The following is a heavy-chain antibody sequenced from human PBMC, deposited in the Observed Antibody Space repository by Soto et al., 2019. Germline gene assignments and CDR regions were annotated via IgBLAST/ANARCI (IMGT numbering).Heavy chain of an antibody. CDR1: GGSISTYY. D-gene: IGHD4-17*01. Sequence: ETLSLTCTVSGGSISTYYWNWIRQPPGKGLEWIGYIYYSGSTNYNPSLKSRVTISVDTSKNQFSLKLSSVTAADTAVYYCASTSTNYGDFGEYYFDYWGQGTLVTVSS. CDR3: ASTSTNYGDFGEYYFDY. CDR2: IYYSGST. J-gene: IGHJ4*02. V-gene: IGHV4-59*08.